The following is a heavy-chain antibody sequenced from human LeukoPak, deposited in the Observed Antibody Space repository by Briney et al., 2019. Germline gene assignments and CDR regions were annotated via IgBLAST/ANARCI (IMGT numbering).Heavy chain of an antibody. CDR2: ISGSGGNT. CDR3: AKSLAVPGSPDS. Sequence: AGGSLRLSCAASGFTFTYSAMTWVRQAPGKGLEWVSTISGSGGNTYYADSVQGRFTISRDNSENTLSLQMNSLRAQDTAVYYCAKSLAVPGSPDSWGQGTLVTVSS. V-gene: IGHV3-23*01. D-gene: IGHD6-19*01. CDR1: GFTFTYSA. J-gene: IGHJ4*02.